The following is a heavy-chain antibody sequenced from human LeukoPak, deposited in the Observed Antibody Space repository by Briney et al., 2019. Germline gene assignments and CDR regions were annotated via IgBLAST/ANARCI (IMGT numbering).Heavy chain of an antibody. CDR2: IYYSGST. CDR3: ARDGGEPNDAFDI. D-gene: IGHD3-16*01. V-gene: IGHV4-59*01. CDR1: GGSISSYY. Sequence: QLQLQESGPGLVKPSETLSLTCTVSGGSISSYYWSWIRQPPGKGLEWIGYIYYSGSTNYNPSLKSRVTISVDTSKNQFSLKLSSVTAADTAVYYCARDGGEPNDAFDIWGQGTMVTVSS. J-gene: IGHJ3*02.